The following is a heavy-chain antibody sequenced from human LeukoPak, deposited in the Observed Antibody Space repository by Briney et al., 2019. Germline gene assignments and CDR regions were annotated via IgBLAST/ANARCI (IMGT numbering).Heavy chain of an antibody. J-gene: IGHJ4*02. CDR1: GGSISSSNW. V-gene: IGHV4-4*02. D-gene: IGHD6-19*01. Sequence: PSETLSLTCAVSGGSISSSNWWSWVRQPPGKGLEWIGEIYHSGSTNYNPSLKSRVTISVDKSKNQFSLKLSSVTAADTAVYYCARLQGYSSGWYDGLDDYWGQGTLVTVSS. CDR3: ARLQGYSSGWYDGLDDY. CDR2: IYHSGST.